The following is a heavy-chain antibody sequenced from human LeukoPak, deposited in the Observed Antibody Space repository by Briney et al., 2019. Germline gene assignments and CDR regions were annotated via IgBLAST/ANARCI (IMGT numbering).Heavy chain of an antibody. CDR3: ARVVPAAIQRMNWFDP. CDR2: ISSSSSTI. J-gene: IGHJ5*02. V-gene: IGHV3-48*04. Sequence: PGRSLRLSCAASGFTFSSYGMHWVRQAPGKGLEWVSYISSSSSTIYYADSVKGRFTISRDNAKNSLYLQMNSLRAEDTAVYYCARVVPAAIQRMNWFDPWGQGTLVTVSS. CDR1: GFTFSSYG. D-gene: IGHD2-2*02.